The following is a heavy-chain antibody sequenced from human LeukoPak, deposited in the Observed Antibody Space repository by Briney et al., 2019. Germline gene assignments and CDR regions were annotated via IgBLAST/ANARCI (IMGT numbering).Heavy chain of an antibody. V-gene: IGHV3-21*01. D-gene: IGHD1-26*01. J-gene: IGHJ6*02. Sequence: PGGSLRLSCAASGFTFSSYSMNWVRQAPGKGLEWVSSISSSSSYIYYADSVKGRFTISRDNAKNSLYLQMNSLRAEDTAVYFCAKDVVPTTNYYYYGMDVWGQGTTVTVSS. CDR1: GFTFSSYS. CDR2: ISSSSSYI. CDR3: AKDVVPTTNYYYYGMDV.